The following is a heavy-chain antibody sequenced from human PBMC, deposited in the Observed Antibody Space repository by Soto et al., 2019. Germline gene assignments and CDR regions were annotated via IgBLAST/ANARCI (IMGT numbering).Heavy chain of an antibody. CDR1: GFSISSGYF. CDR3: ARDSSGYYWFDP. Sequence: SETLSLTCAVSGFSISSGYFWGWIRQPPGKGPEWLGGIYHSGTTYYNPSVKGRVTISVDTSKNQFSLKMSSVTAADTAVYYCARDSSGYYWFDPWGQGTLVTVSS. V-gene: IGHV4-38-2*02. D-gene: IGHD3-22*01. CDR2: IYHSGTT. J-gene: IGHJ5*02.